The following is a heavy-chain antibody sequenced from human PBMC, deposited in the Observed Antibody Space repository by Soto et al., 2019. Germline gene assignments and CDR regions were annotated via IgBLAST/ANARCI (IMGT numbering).Heavy chain of an antibody. CDR1: GFTFSSYA. CDR3: ARDCSSNRFYISGY. Sequence: PGGSLRLSCAASGFTFSSYAMHWVRQAPGKGLEWVAVISYDGSNKYYADSVKGRFTISRDNSKNTLYLQMNRLRAEDTAVYYCARDCSSNRFYISGYRGKETLETVSP. D-gene: IGHD2-2*02. V-gene: IGHV3-30-3*01. J-gene: IGHJ4*02. CDR2: ISYDGSNK.